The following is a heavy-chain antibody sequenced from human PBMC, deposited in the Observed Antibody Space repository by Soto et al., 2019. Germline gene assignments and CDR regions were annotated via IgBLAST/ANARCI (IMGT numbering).Heavy chain of an antibody. J-gene: IGHJ3*02. V-gene: IGHV1-18*01. Sequence: GASVKVSCRASGYTFNSYGISCVRQAPGQGLEWMGWISAYNGNTNYAQKLQGRVTMTTDTSTSTAYMEVRSLRSDDTAVYYCARGEDYDFWSGYAPYDAFDIWGQGTMVTVSS. D-gene: IGHD3-3*01. CDR3: ARGEDYDFWSGYAPYDAFDI. CDR1: GYTFNSYG. CDR2: ISAYNGNT.